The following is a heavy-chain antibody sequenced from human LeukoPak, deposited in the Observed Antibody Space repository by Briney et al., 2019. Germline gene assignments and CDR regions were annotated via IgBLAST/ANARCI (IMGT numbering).Heavy chain of an antibody. V-gene: IGHV3-21*01. D-gene: IGHD4-11*01. CDR1: GFTFSSYS. CDR2: ISGSGTYI. Sequence: GGSLRLSCAASGFTFSSYSMNWVRQAPGKGLEWVSSISGSGTYIYYADSVQGRLTISRDNAKNSLYLQMNSLRAEDTAVYYCARVGYTNSFGYYYYYMDVWAKGTMVTVSS. CDR3: ARVGYTNSFGYYYYYMDV. J-gene: IGHJ6*03.